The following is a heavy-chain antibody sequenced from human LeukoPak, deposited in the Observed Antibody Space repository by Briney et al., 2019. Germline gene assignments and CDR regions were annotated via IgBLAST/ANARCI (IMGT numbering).Heavy chain of an antibody. CDR1: GYTFTGYY. CDR2: INPNSGGT. J-gene: IGHJ4*02. CDR3: ERGYVWGSYRLGY. D-gene: IGHD3-16*02. Sequence: GASVKVSCKASGYTFTGYYMHWVRQAPGQGLEWMGWINPNSGGTNYAQKFQGRVTMTRDTSISTAYMELSRLRSDDTAVYYCERGYVWGSYRLGYWGQGTLVTVSS. V-gene: IGHV1-2*02.